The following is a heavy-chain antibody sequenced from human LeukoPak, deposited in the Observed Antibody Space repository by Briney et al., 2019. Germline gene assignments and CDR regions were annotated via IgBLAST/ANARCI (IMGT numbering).Heavy chain of an antibody. CDR3: AKAPRGSLDY. D-gene: IGHD5-12*01. J-gene: IGHJ4*02. Sequence: GGSLRLSCTVSGFTLSSYEMSWIRQAPGKGLEWVSSIDYSGGSSYYADSVKGRFTISRDDSKNTLYLQLNSLRAEDTAVYYCAKAPRGSLDYWGQGTLVTVSS. V-gene: IGHV3-23*01. CDR1: GFTLSSYE. CDR2: IDYSGGSS.